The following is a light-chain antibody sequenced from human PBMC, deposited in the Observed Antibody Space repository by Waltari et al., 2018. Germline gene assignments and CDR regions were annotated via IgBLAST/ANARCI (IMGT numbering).Light chain of an antibody. Sequence: QLVLTQSPPPSASLGASVKLTCTLSSGHSTYSIAWHQQQPEKGPRYLMRRNSDGSHSKGDGIPGRFPGASAGAERYLTSSSLQSEDEADYYCQTWGTGIWVFGGGTKLTVL. CDR3: QTWGTGIWV. V-gene: IGLV4-69*01. CDR1: SGHSTYS. J-gene: IGLJ3*02. CDR2: RNSDGSH.